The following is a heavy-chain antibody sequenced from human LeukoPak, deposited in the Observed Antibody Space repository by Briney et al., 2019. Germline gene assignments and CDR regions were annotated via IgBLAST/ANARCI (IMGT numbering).Heavy chain of an antibody. V-gene: IGHV6-1*01. CDR3: ARRLTQYDCFDP. Sequence: SQTLSLACAISGDSVSSNSATWNWIRQSPSRGLEWLGRTYYRSTWYNDYAVSVRGRITVNPDTSKNQFSLHLNSVTPEDTAVYYCARRLTQYDCFDPWGQGILVTVSS. D-gene: IGHD2-2*01. J-gene: IGHJ5*02. CDR1: GDSVSSNSAT. CDR2: TYYRSTWYN.